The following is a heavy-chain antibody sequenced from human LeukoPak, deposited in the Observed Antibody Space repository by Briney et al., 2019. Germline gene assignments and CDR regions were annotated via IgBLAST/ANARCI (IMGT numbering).Heavy chain of an antibody. D-gene: IGHD3-10*01. CDR1: EFTFSSYS. CDR2: LSAGSGTI. CDR3: AGASRSGSYYFDY. Sequence: GGSLRLSCAASEFTFSSYSMKWVRQAPGRGLEYVSYLSAGSGTIYYADSVKGRFTISRDNAKNSLYLQMNSLRDEDTAVYYCAGASRSGSYYFDYWGQGTVVTVSS. V-gene: IGHV3-48*02. J-gene: IGHJ4*02.